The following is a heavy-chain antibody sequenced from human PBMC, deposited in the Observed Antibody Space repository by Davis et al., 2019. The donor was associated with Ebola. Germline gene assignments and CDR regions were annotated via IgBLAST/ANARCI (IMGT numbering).Heavy chain of an antibody. CDR1: GGSFSGYY. CDR3: ARGIYDYIWGSYRILDYFDY. J-gene: IGHJ4*02. CDR2: INHSGST. V-gene: IGHV4-34*01. Sequence: MPSETLSLTCAVYGGSFSGYYWSWIRQPPGKGLEWIGEINHSGSTNYNPSLKSRVTISVDTSKNQFSLKLSSVTAADTAVYYCARGIYDYIWGSYRILDYFDYWGQGTLVTVSS. D-gene: IGHD3-16*02.